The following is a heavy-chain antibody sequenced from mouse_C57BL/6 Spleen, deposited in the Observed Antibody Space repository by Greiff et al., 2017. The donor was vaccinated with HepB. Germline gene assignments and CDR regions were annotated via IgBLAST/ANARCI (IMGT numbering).Heavy chain of an antibody. CDR3: ARHDDYAAIDY. J-gene: IGHJ4*01. Sequence: VMLVESGPGLVAPSQRLSITCTVSGFSLTSYGVHWVRQPPGKGLEWLVVIWSDGSTTYNSALNSRLSISKDTSKSPVFLKMNSLHTDDTAMYYCARHDDYAAIDYWGQGTSVTVSS. CDR2: IWSDGST. V-gene: IGHV2-6-1*01. CDR1: GFSLTSYG. D-gene: IGHD2-13*01.